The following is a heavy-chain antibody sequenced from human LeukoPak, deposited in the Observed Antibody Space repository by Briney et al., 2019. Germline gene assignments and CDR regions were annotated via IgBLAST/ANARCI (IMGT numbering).Heavy chain of an antibody. CDR1: GFTFGDYA. Sequence: GGSLRLSCTASGFTFGDYAMSWVRQAQGKGLEWVGFIRSKAYGGTTEYAASVKGRSTISRDDSKSIAYLQMNSLKTEDTGVYYCTSCSSISCYTFDFDYWGQGTLVTVSS. CDR2: IRSKAYGGTT. CDR3: TSCSSISCYTFDFDY. D-gene: IGHD2-2*02. J-gene: IGHJ4*02. V-gene: IGHV3-49*04.